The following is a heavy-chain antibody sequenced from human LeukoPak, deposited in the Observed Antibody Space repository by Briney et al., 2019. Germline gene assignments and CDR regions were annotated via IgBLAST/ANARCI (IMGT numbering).Heavy chain of an antibody. CDR1: GGSISSYY. CDR2: IYTSGST. J-gene: IGHJ3*02. CDR3: ARGHVTYDAFDI. V-gene: IGHV4-4*07. Sequence: SETLSLTCTVSGGSISSYYWSWIRQPAGKGLEWIGRIYTSGSTNYNPSLKSRVTMSVDTSENQFSLKLSSVTAADTAVYYCARGHVTYDAFDIWGQGTMVTVSS.